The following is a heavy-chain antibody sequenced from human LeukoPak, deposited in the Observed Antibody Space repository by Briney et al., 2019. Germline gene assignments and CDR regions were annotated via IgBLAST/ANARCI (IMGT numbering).Heavy chain of an antibody. CDR2: ISGSGGST. CDR3: ARDTTGDGHKGP. CDR1: GFTFSSYA. J-gene: IGHJ5*02. V-gene: IGHV3-23*01. D-gene: IGHD5-24*01. Sequence: GGSLRLSCAASGFTFSSYAMSWVRQAPGKGLEWVSAISGSGGSTYYADSVKGRFTISRDNSKNTLYLQMNSLRAEDTAVYYCARDTTGDGHKGPWGQGTLVTVSS.